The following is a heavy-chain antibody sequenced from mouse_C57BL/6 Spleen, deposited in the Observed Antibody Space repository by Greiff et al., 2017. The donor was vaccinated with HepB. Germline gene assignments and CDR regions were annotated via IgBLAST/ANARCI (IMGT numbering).Heavy chain of an antibody. CDR2: ISSGGSYT. Sequence: DVKLQESGGDLVKPGGSLKLSCAASGFTFSSYGMSWVRQTPDKRLEWVATISSGGSYTYYPDSVKGRFTISRDNAKNTLYLQMSSLKSEDTAMYYCARELRLREIYYAMDYWGQGTSVTVSS. CDR1: GFTFSSYG. D-gene: IGHD3-2*02. J-gene: IGHJ4*01. CDR3: ARELRLREIYYAMDY. V-gene: IGHV5-6*02.